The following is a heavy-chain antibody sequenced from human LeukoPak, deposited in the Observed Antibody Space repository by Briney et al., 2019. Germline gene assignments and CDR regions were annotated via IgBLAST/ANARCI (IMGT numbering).Heavy chain of an antibody. J-gene: IGHJ6*02. Sequence: GGSLRLSCAASGFTFDDYAMHWVRQAPGKGLEWVSGISWNSGSIGYADSVKGRFTISRDNAKNSLYLQMNSLRAEDTAVYYCARERSESDYGMDVWGQGTTVTVSS. CDR3: ARERSESDYGMDV. CDR2: ISWNSGSI. CDR1: GFTFDDYA. V-gene: IGHV3-9*01. D-gene: IGHD2-15*01.